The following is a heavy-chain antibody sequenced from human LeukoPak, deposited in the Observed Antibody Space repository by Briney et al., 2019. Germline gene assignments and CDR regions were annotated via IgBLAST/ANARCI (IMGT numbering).Heavy chain of an antibody. CDR2: INPSDSET. Sequence: GESLKISCKGSGYKFPTYWIGWVRQMSGKGLEWMGIINPSDSETRYSPSFQGQVTISADNSISTAYLQWSSLKASDTAIYYCARISTYAEFDYWGQGSLVTVSS. D-gene: IGHD3-3*02. CDR1: GYKFPTYW. J-gene: IGHJ4*02. CDR3: ARISTYAEFDY. V-gene: IGHV5-51*01.